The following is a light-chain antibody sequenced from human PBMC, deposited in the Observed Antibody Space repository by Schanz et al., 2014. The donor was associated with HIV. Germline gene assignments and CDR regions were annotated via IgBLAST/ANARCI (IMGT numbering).Light chain of an antibody. Sequence: QSALTQPPSASGSPGQSVTISCTGTSSDIGGYVSWYQHHPGKAPKLLISEMHRRPSGVPDRFSGSRSGNTASLTVSDLQAEDEADYYCTSSGGTNNFVIFGGGTQLTVL. J-gene: IGLJ2*01. V-gene: IGLV2-8*01. CDR1: SSDIGGY. CDR2: EMH. CDR3: TSSGGTNNFVI.